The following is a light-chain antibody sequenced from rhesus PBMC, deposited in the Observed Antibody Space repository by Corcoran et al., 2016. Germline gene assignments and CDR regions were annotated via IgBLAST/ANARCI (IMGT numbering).Light chain of an antibody. CDR1: QDISNW. CDR3: QQHENSPWT. V-gene: IGKV1-69*01. Sequence: DIQMTQSPSSLSASVGDRVTISCRASQDISNWMAWYQQKPGKAPKLLIYRASNLETGVPSRVSGSGTGTDFILTISRLQPEDIATYYGQQHENSPWTFGQGTKVEIQ. CDR2: RAS. J-gene: IGKJ1*01.